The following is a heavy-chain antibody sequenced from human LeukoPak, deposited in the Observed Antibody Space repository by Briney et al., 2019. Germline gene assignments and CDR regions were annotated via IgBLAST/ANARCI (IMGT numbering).Heavy chain of an antibody. CDR3: ARDPGGYVSYFDY. D-gene: IGHD5-12*01. CDR2: IYSGGST. J-gene: IGHJ4*02. CDR1: GFTVSSNY. V-gene: IGHV3-53*01. Sequence: PGGSLRLSCAASGFTVSSNYMSWVRQAPGKGLEWVSVIYSGGSTYYADSVKGRFTISRGNSKNTLYLQMNSLRAEDTAAYYCARDPGGYVSYFDYWGQGTLVTVSS.